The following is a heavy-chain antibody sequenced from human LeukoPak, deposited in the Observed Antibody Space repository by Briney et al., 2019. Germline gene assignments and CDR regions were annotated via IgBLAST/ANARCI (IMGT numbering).Heavy chain of an antibody. Sequence: SETLSLTCTVSGGSISSGGYYWSWIRQHPGKGLEWIGCIYYSGSTYYNPSLKSRVNISGDTSKNQFSLKLSSVTAADTAVYYCAKEPRWELLHSFDIWGQGTMVTVSS. CDR1: GGSISSGGYY. V-gene: IGHV4-31*03. D-gene: IGHD1-26*01. CDR2: IYYSGST. J-gene: IGHJ3*02. CDR3: AKEPRWELLHSFDI.